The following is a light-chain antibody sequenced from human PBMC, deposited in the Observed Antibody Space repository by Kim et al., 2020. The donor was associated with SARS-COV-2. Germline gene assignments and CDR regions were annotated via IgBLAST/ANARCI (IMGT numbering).Light chain of an antibody. J-gene: IGKJ1*01. CDR2: AAS. CDR3: QNGVA. CDR1: QGISNY. V-gene: IGKV1-27*01. Sequence: SSLSASVGDRVTITCRASQGISNYLAWYQQKPGKVPKLLIYAASTLQSGVPSRFSGSGSGTDFTLTISSLQPEDVATYYCQNGVAFGQGTKVDIK.